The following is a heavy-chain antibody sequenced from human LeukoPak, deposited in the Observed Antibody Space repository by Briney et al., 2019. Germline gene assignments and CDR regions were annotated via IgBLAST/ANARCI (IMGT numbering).Heavy chain of an antibody. CDR2: ISGSGGSA. CDR1: GFTFSSYA. V-gene: IGHV3-23*01. J-gene: IGHJ5*02. Sequence: GGSLRLSCAASGFTFSSYAMSWVRQAPGKGLEWVSAISGSGGSAYYADSVKGRFTISRDNSKNTLYLQMNRLRAEDTAVYYCAKQSSGSSNWFDPWGQGTLVTVSS. CDR3: AKQSSGSSNWFDP. D-gene: IGHD6-19*01.